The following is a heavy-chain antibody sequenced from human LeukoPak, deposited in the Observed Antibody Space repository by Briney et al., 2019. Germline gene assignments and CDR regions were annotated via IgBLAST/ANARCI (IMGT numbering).Heavy chain of an antibody. J-gene: IGHJ4*02. Sequence: SETLSLTCTVSGGSISSYYWSWIRQPPGKELEWIGYIHYGGSTNYNPSLKSRVTMSVDTSKNQFSLKLSSVTAADTAVYYCAREAAGRGGRYLDYWGQGTLVTVSS. CDR1: GGSISSYY. D-gene: IGHD1-26*01. CDR3: AREAAGRGGRYLDY. V-gene: IGHV4-59*12. CDR2: IHYGGST.